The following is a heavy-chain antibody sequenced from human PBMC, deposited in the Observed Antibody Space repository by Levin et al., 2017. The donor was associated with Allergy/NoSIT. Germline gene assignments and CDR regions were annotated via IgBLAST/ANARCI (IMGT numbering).Heavy chain of an antibody. Sequence: ASVKVSCKASGYTFTGYYMHWVRQAPGQGLEWMGWINPNSGGTNYAQKFQGRVTMTRDTSISTAYMELSRLRFDDTAVYYCARGGRYCSGGSCYYWDWGQGTLVTVSS. CDR1: GYTFTGYY. CDR2: INPNSGGT. D-gene: IGHD2-15*01. V-gene: IGHV1-2*02. J-gene: IGHJ4*02. CDR3: ARGGRYCSGGSCYYWD.